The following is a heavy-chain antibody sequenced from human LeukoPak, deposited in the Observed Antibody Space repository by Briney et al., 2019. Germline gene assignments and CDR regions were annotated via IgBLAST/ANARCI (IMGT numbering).Heavy chain of an antibody. CDR1: GGTFSSYD. CDR2: IIPIFGTA. Sequence: ASVKVSCKASGGTFSSYDISWVRQAPGQGLEWMGRIIPIFGTANYAQKFQGRVTITTDESTSTAYMELRSLRSEDTAVYYCASYNGQWLAWDYWGQGTLVTVSS. CDR3: ASYNGQWLAWDY. D-gene: IGHD6-19*01. V-gene: IGHV1-69*05. J-gene: IGHJ4*02.